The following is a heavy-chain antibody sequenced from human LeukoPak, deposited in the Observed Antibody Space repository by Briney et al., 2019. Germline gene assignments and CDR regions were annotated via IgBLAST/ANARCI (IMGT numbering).Heavy chain of an antibody. CDR2: ISSSSRYI. Sequence: GGSLRLSCAASEFTFSDYSMNWVRQAPGKGLEWVASISSSSRYIYYADSVKGRFTISRDNAKNSLSLQMNSLRAEDTAVYYCARVGTAMVTIVAPYYMDVWGKGTTVTVSS. D-gene: IGHD5-18*01. V-gene: IGHV3-21*01. CDR3: ARVGTAMVTIVAPYYMDV. CDR1: EFTFSDYS. J-gene: IGHJ6*03.